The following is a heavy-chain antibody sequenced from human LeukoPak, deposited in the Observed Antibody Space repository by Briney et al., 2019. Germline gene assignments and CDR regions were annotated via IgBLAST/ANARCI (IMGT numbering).Heavy chain of an antibody. Sequence: GGSLRLSCAAPGFTFSSYAVNGVRQAPGKGLEWVSVIYGSGDKTYYADSVKGRFTISRDNSKNTLYLQMNSLRVDDTAVYYCAKERSSGLHDAFDIWGQGTMVTVSS. J-gene: IGHJ3*02. CDR1: GFTFSSYA. CDR2: IYGSGDKT. V-gene: IGHV3-23*01. D-gene: IGHD6-6*01. CDR3: AKERSSGLHDAFDI.